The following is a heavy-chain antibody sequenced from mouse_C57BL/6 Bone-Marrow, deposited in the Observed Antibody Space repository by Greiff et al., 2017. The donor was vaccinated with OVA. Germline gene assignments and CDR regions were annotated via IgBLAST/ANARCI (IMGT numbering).Heavy chain of an antibody. CDR2: IYPGDGDT. Sequence: VKLVESGPELVKPGASVKISCKASGYAFSSSWMNWVKQRPGKGLEWIGRIYPGDGDTNYNGKFKGKATLTADKSSSTAYMQLSSLTSEDSAVYFCGSSGFFYAMDYWGQGTSVTVSS. CDR3: GSSGFFYAMDY. CDR1: GYAFSSSW. D-gene: IGHD3-2*02. V-gene: IGHV1-82*01. J-gene: IGHJ4*01.